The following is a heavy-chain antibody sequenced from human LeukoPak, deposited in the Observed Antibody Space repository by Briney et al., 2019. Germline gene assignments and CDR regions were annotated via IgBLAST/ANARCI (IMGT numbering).Heavy chain of an antibody. CDR3: ARRGKMTPVTTGYGY. J-gene: IGHJ4*02. CDR2: IKQDGSEK. Sequence: GGSLRLSCAASGFTFSSYWMSWVRPAPGKGLEWVANIKQDGSEKYYVDSVKGRFIISRDNAKNSLYLQMNSLRAEDTAVYYCARRGKMTPVTTGYGYWGQGTLVTVSS. D-gene: IGHD4-17*01. V-gene: IGHV3-7*01. CDR1: GFTFSSYW.